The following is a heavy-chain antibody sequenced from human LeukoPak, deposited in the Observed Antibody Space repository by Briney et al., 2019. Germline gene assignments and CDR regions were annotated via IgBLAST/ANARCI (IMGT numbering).Heavy chain of an antibody. CDR2: ISSSSSYI. J-gene: IGHJ6*02. Sequence: GGSLRLSCAASGFTFRSYSMNWVRQAPGKGLEWVSSISSSSSYIYYADSVKGRFTISRDNAKNSLYLQMNSLRAEDTAVYYCARDITVGYSYGPYYYYYYGMDVWGQGTTVTVSS. V-gene: IGHV3-21*01. CDR1: GFTFRSYS. CDR3: ARDITVGYSYGPYYYYYYGMDV. D-gene: IGHD5-18*01.